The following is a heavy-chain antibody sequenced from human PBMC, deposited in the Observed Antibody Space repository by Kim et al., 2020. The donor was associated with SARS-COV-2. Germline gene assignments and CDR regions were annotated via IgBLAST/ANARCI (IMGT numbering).Heavy chain of an antibody. CDR3: TTTGACSF. J-gene: IGHJ4*02. CDR1: GFTFSSYW. V-gene: IGHV3-7*01. Sequence: GGSLRLSCAASGFTFSSYWMTWVRQAPGKGLEWVASIKQDGSDKYYVDSVKGRFTISRDNAKNSLFLQMNSLRAEDMAIYYCTTTGACSFWGQGALVTV. D-gene: IGHD7-27*01. CDR2: IKQDGSDK.